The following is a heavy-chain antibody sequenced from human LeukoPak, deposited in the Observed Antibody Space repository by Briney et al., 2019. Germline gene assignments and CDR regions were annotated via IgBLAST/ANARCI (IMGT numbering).Heavy chain of an antibody. V-gene: IGHV3-30-3*01. CDR3: AREGRVYYDSSGYVDY. CDR1: GFAFSSYA. CDR2: ISYDGSNK. D-gene: IGHD3-22*01. Sequence: PGGSLSLSCEASGFAFSSYAAHWVRQAPGKGLGGVAVISYDGSNKYYADSVKGRFTISRDNSKNTLYLQLNSLRAEDTAVYYCAREGRVYYDSSGYVDYWGQGTLVTVSS. J-gene: IGHJ4*02.